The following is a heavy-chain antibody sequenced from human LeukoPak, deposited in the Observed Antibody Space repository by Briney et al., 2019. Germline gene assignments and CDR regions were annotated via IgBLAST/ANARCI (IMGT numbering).Heavy chain of an antibody. CDR3: ARDAPINHIAVAGRGPYFDY. D-gene: IGHD6-19*01. V-gene: IGHV1-46*01. CDR1: GYTFTSYY. CDR2: INPSGGST. J-gene: IGHJ4*02. Sequence: GASVKVSCKASGYTFTSYYMHWVRQAPGQGLEWMGIINPSGGSTSYAQKFQGRVTMTRDTSTSTVYMELSSLRSEDTAVYYCARDAPINHIAVAGRGPYFDYWGQGTLVTVSS.